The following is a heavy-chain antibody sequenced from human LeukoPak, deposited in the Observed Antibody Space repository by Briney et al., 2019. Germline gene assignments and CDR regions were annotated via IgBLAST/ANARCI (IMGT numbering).Heavy chain of an antibody. CDR3: AKEADIVVVVAATLDY. CDR1: GFTFSNYG. D-gene: IGHD2-15*01. Sequence: GGSLRLSCAASGFTFSNYGMHWVRQAPGKGLEWVAVISYDGSNKYYADSVKGRFTISRDNSKNTLYLQMNSLRAEDTAVYYCAKEADIVVVVAATLDYWAQGTLVTVSS. CDR2: ISYDGSNK. J-gene: IGHJ4*02. V-gene: IGHV3-30*18.